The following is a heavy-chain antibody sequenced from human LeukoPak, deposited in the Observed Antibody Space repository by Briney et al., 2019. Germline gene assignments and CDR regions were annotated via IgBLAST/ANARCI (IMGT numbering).Heavy chain of an antibody. J-gene: IGHJ3*01. CDR3: ARGRYCSADICSGGDAFDL. V-gene: IGHV4-4*07. CDR2: VYARGNT. D-gene: IGHD2-15*01. Sequence: PSETLSLTCTVSGVSISSYYWSWLRHPAGEGLEWIVRVYARGNTNYRPSLKSRVTMSVDTSTSQFSLRLRSVSAADTAVYYCARGRYCSADICSGGDAFDLWGEGTLVSVSS. CDR1: GVSISSYY.